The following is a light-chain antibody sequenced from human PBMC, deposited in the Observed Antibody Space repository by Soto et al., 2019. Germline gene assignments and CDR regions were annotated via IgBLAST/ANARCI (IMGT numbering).Light chain of an antibody. CDR3: QVWDSSSDDYV. V-gene: IGLV3-21*04. CDR2: YDS. J-gene: IGLJ1*01. CDR1: NIGTES. Sequence: SYELTQPPSVSVAPGKTARITCGGNNIGTESVHWYQQKPGQAPVVVIYYDSDRPSGIPERFSGSNSGNTATLTISRVEAGDEDDYYCQVWDSSSDDYVFGTGTKVTVL.